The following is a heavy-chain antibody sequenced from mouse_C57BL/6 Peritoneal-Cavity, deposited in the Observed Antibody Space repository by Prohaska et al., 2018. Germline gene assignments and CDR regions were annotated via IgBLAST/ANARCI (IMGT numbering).Heavy chain of an antibody. CDR2: IDPSDSYT. V-gene: IGHV1-50*01. CDR1: GDTLTGYC. D-gene: IGHD2-1*01. CDR3: ARGYCGLYAMDY. J-gene: IGHJ4*01. Sequence: GTEFVKTVSSVMLCCKSPGDTLTGYCMQGVKQRPGQALAWIGEIDPSDSYTNYNQKFKGKATLTVDTSSSTAYMQLSSLKSEDSAVHYCARGYCGLYAMDYWGQGTSATASS.